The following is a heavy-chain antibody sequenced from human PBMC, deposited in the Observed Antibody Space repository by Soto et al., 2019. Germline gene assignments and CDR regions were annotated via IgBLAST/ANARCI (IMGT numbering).Heavy chain of an antibody. CDR2: IYHSGST. J-gene: IGHJ6*02. Sequence: SETLSLTCAVSGGSISSSNWWSWVRQPPGKGLEWIGEIYHSGSTNCNPSLKSRVTISVDKSKNQFSLKLSSVTAADTAVYYCRAAAAYYYYYGMDVWGQGTTVTVSS. V-gene: IGHV4-4*02. CDR3: RAAAAYYYYYGMDV. D-gene: IGHD6-13*01. CDR1: GGSISSSNW.